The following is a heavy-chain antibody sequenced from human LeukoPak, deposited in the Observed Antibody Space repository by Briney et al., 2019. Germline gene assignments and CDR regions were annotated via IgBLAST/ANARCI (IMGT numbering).Heavy chain of an antibody. CDR3: ARVSRVSSGWYNLG. V-gene: IGHV3-21*01. J-gene: IGHJ4*02. CDR1: GFTFSSYS. D-gene: IGHD6-19*01. CDR2: ISSSSSYI. Sequence: GGSLRLSCAAPGFTFSSYSMNWVRQAPGKGLEWVSSISSSSSYIYYADSVKGRFTISRDNAKNSLYLQMNSLRAEDTAVYYCARVSRVSSGWYNLGWGQGTLVTVSS.